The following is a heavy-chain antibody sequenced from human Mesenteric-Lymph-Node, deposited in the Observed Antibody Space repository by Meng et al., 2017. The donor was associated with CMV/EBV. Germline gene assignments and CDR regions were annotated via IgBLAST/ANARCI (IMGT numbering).Heavy chain of an antibody. J-gene: IGHJ6*02. CDR2: INRGGGGAT. CDR3: AKRAYCSSTSCQINYYYYYGMDV. D-gene: IGHD2-2*01. CDR1: GFTFSDYY. V-gene: IGHV3-11*01. Sequence: GESLKISCAASGFTFSDYYMSWIRQPPGKGLEWLSCINRGGGGATYYADSVKGRFTISRDNSKNTLYLQMNSLRAEDTAVYYCAKRAYCSSTSCQINYYYYYGMDVWGQGTTVTVSS.